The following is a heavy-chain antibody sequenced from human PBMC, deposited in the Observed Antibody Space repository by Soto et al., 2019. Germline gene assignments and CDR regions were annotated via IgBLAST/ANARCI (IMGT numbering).Heavy chain of an antibody. J-gene: IGHJ6*03. D-gene: IGHD3-10*01. V-gene: IGHV1-46*03. CDR2: VNPSGGST. Sequence: GASVKVSCKASGYTFTSYYMHWVRQAPGQGLEWMGIVNPSGGSTSYAQKFQGRVTMTRDTSTSTVYMELSSLRSEDTAVYYCARDYYGSGSYFYYYYMDVWGKGTXVTVSS. CDR1: GYTFTSYY. CDR3: ARDYYGSGSYFYYYYMDV.